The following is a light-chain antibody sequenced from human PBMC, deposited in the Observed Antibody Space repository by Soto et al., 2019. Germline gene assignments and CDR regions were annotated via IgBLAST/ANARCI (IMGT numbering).Light chain of an antibody. J-gene: IGKJ1*01. CDR1: QSVSSN. Sequence: EIVMTQSPATLSVSPGERATLSCRASQSVSSNLAWYQQKPGQAPRLLIYGASTRATGIPARLSGSGSGTEFTLTISSLQSEDFAVYYCQQYNNWPPRTFGQGTKV. CDR2: GAS. CDR3: QQYNNWPPRT. V-gene: IGKV3-15*01.